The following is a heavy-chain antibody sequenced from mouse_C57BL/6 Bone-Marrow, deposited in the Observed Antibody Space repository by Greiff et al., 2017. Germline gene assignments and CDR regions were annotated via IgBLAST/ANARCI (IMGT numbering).Heavy chain of an antibody. CDR3: ARWGWSYYAMDY. J-gene: IGHJ4*01. CDR1: GYTFTSYG. D-gene: IGHD2-3*01. CDR2: IYPRSGNT. V-gene: IGHV1-81*01. Sequence: ESGAELARPGASVKLSCKASGYTFTSYGISWVKQRTGQGLEWIGEIYPRSGNTYYNEKFKGKATLTADKSSSTAYMELRSLTSEDSAVYFCARWGWSYYAMDYWGQGTSVTVSS.